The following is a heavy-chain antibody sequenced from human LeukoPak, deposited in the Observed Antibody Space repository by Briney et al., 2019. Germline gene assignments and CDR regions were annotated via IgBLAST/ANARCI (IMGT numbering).Heavy chain of an antibody. CDR2: IYYSGST. Sequence: PSETLSLTCTVSGGSISSYYWSWIRQPPGKGLEWIGYIYYSGSTNYNPSLKSRVTISVDTSKNQFSLKLSSVTAADTAVYYCARRSYGSGSFIDYWGQGTLVTVSS. V-gene: IGHV4-59*08. D-gene: IGHD3-10*01. CDR3: ARRSYGSGSFIDY. J-gene: IGHJ4*02. CDR1: GGSISSYY.